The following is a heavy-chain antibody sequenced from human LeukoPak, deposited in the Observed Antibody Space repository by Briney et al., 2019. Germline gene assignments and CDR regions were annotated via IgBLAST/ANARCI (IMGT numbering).Heavy chain of an antibody. CDR2: ISGSGGST. D-gene: IGHD6-13*01. Sequence: PGGSLRLSCAASGFTFSSYAMSWVRQAPGRGLEWVSAISGSGGSTYYADSVKGRFTISRDNAKNSLYLQMNSLRAEDTAVYYCARDKPSIAAATKELYYYYGMDVWGQGTTVTVSS. V-gene: IGHV3-23*01. J-gene: IGHJ6*02. CDR3: ARDKPSIAAATKELYYYYGMDV. CDR1: GFTFSSYA.